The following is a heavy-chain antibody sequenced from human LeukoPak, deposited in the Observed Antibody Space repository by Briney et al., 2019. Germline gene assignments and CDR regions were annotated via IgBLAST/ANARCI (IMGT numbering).Heavy chain of an antibody. D-gene: IGHD6-13*01. Sequence: GGSLRLSCAASGFTFSDHYMDWVRQAPGKGLEWVGRTRNKANGCTTEYAASVKGRFTISRDDSKNSLYLQMNSLKTEDTAVYYCARTYSSSWSRTYFDYWGQGTLVTVSS. J-gene: IGHJ4*02. CDR1: GFTFSDHY. V-gene: IGHV3-72*01. CDR3: ARTYSSSWSRTYFDY. CDR2: TRNKANGCTT.